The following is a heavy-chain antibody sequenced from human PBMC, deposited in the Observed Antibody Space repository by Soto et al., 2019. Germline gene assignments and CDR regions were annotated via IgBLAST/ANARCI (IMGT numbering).Heavy chain of an antibody. CDR2: IIPIFGTA. V-gene: IGHV1-69*01. D-gene: IGHD1-7*01. CDR1: GGTFSSYA. Sequence: QVQLVQSGAEVKKPGSSVKVSCKASGGTFSSYAISWVRQAPGQGLEWVGGIIPIFGTANYAQKFQGRVTITADESTSTAYMELSSLRSEDTAVYYCARDRITGTTFYYYGMDVWGQGTTVTVSS. J-gene: IGHJ6*02. CDR3: ARDRITGTTFYYYGMDV.